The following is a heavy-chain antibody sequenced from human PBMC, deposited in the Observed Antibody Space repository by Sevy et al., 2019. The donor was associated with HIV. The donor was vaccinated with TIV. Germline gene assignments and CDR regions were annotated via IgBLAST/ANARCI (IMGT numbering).Heavy chain of an antibody. CDR1: GFTFSSYA. D-gene: IGHD3-22*01. CDR3: ANGHSYYYDSSGYYYGPSDAFDI. J-gene: IGHJ3*02. V-gene: IGHV3-23*01. Sequence: GGSLRLSCAASGFTFSSYAMSWVRQAPGKGLEWVSAISGSGGSTYYADSVKGRFTISRDNSKNTLYLQMNSLRAEDTAVYYCANGHSYYYDSSGYYYGPSDAFDIWGQGTMVTVSS. CDR2: ISGSGGST.